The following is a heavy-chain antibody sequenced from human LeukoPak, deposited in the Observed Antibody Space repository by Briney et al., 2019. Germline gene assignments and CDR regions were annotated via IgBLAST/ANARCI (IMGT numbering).Heavy chain of an antibody. D-gene: IGHD2-15*01. Sequence: GGSLRLSCAASGFTFSSYAMSWVRQAPGKGLEWVSAISGSGGSTYYADSVKGRFTISRDNSKNTLYLQMNSLRAEDTAVYYCASAPPPPLVVVAADYYYYGMDVWGQGTTVTVSS. CDR1: GFTFSSYA. CDR3: ASAPPPPLVVVAADYYYYGMDV. V-gene: IGHV3-23*01. J-gene: IGHJ6*02. CDR2: ISGSGGST.